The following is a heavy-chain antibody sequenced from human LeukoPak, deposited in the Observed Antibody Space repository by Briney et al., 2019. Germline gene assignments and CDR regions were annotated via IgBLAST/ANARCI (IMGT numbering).Heavy chain of an antibody. CDR2: IYSGGST. CDR1: GFTVSSNY. V-gene: IGHV3-66*01. Sequence: GGSLRLSCAASGFTVSSNYMSWVRQAPGKGLEWVSVIYSGGSTYYADSVKGRFTISRDNSKNTLYLQMNSLRAEDTAVYYCASYWYYYGSGTQTTRVKYYFDYWGQGTLVTVSS. J-gene: IGHJ4*02. D-gene: IGHD3-10*01. CDR3: ASYWYYYGSGTQTTRVKYYFDY.